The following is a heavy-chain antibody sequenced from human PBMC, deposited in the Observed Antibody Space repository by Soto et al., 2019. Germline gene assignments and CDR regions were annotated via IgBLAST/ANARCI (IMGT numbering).Heavy chain of an antibody. V-gene: IGHV4-59*01. J-gene: IGHJ4*02. CDR1: GGSISSYY. CDR3: ARVKSGSYFDS. D-gene: IGHD1-26*01. CDR2: IYYSGST. Sequence: SETLSLTCTVSGGSISSYYWSWIRQPPGKGLEWIGYIYYSGSTNYNPSLKSRVAMSVDTSKNQFSLKLSSVTAADTAVYYCARVKSGSYFDSWVQGTLVTVSS.